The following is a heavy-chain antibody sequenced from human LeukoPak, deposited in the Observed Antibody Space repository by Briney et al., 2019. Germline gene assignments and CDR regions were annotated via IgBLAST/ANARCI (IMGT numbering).Heavy chain of an antibody. J-gene: IGHJ4*02. CDR3: AREGAARNFNY. Sequence: SETLSLTCTVSSDSFSSSRFNWAWIRQTPGKGLEWIGTIHYSGDTYHTPSLKSRVTLSRDTSKNQFSLRLTSVTAADTAVYYCAREGAARNFNYWGQGILVTVSS. D-gene: IGHD6-6*01. CDR2: IHYSGDT. V-gene: IGHV4-39*07. CDR1: SDSFSSSRFN.